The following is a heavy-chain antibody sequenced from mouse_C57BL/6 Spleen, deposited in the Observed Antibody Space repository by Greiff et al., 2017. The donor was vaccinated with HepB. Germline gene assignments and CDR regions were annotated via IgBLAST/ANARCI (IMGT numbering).Heavy chain of an antibody. V-gene: IGHV5-17*01. D-gene: IGHD2-4*01. CDR3: AKTRDYDDYFDY. CDR1: GFTFSDYG. Sequence: EVQGVESGGGLVKPGGSLKLSCAASGFTFSDYGMHWVRQAPEKGLEWVAYISSGSSTIYYADTVKGRFTISRDNAKNTLFLQMTSLRSEDTAMYYCAKTRDYDDYFDYWGQGTTLTVSS. J-gene: IGHJ2*01. CDR2: ISSGSSTI.